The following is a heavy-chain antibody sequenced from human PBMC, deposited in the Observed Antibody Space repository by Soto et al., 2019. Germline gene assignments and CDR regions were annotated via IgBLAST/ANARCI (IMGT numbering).Heavy chain of an antibody. CDR1: DGSVSSGSYY. Sequence: SETLSLTCTVSDGSVSSGSYYWSWIRQPPGKGLEWIGYIYYSGSTNYNPPLKSRVTISVDTSKNQFSLKLSSVTAADTAVYYCARDVRVNYYYGMDVWGQGTTVTVSS. J-gene: IGHJ6*02. CDR2: IYYSGST. V-gene: IGHV4-61*01. D-gene: IGHD2-8*01. CDR3: ARDVRVNYYYGMDV.